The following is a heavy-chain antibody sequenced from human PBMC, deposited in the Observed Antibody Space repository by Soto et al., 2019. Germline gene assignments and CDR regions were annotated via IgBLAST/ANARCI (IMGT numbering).Heavy chain of an antibody. Sequence: QPGGSLRLSCAASGFTFSSYSMNWVRQAPGKGLEWVSYISSSSSTIYYADSVKGRFTISRDNAKNSLYLQMNSLRDEDTAVYYCARDPMVRDYYYGMDVWGQGTTVTVSS. CDR2: ISSSSSTI. D-gene: IGHD2-21*01. CDR3: ARDPMVRDYYYGMDV. V-gene: IGHV3-48*02. J-gene: IGHJ6*02. CDR1: GFTFSSYS.